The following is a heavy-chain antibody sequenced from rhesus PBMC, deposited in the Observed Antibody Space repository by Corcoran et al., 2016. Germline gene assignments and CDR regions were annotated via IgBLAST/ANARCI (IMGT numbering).Heavy chain of an antibody. CDR3: TRGGNEAGDY. V-gene: IGHV3-59*01. CDR1: GFIFSDYY. CDR2: ISNDGGRT. Sequence: EVQLVESGGGLAKPGGSLRLSCAASGFIFSDYYIHWVRQASGGGLEGVARISNDGGRTWYADSVKGRFTISRENAKNTLYLQRDSLRAEDTAVYYCTRGGNEAGDYWGQGVLVTVSS. J-gene: IGHJ4*01. D-gene: IGHD3-9*01.